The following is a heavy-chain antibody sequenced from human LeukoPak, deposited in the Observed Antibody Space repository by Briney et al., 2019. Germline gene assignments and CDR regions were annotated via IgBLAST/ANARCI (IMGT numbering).Heavy chain of an antibody. CDR2: IKSDGST. D-gene: IGHD3-22*01. J-gene: IGHJ1*01. CDR3: ARAPSEIGGYYPEYFRH. Sequence: GGSLRLSCAASGFTFSTYWMHWVRQAPGKGLVWVSRIKSDGSTNYADSVKGRFTISRDNAKNTVSLQMNSLRPEHTAVYYCARAPSEIGGYYPEYFRHWGQGTLVTVSS. V-gene: IGHV3-74*01. CDR1: GFTFSTYW.